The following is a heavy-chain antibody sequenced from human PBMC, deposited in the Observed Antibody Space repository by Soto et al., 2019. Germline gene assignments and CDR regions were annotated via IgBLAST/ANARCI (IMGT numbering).Heavy chain of an antibody. Sequence: GGSLRLSCAASGFTFSSYAMHWVRQAPGKGLEWVAVISYDGSNKYYADSVKGRFTISRDNSKNTLYLQMNSLRAEDTAVYYCARAMRDPQVLYYFDYWGQGTLVTVSS. CDR1: GFTFSSYA. CDR3: ARAMRDPQVLYYFDY. CDR2: ISYDGSNK. J-gene: IGHJ4*02. V-gene: IGHV3-30-3*01.